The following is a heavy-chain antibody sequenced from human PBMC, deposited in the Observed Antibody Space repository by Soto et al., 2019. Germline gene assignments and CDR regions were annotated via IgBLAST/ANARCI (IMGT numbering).Heavy chain of an antibody. CDR2: INGRSNYI. D-gene: IGHD1-26*01. CDR1: GFTFSTYS. CDR3: AREDGIVGATSAFDY. J-gene: IGHJ4*02. Sequence: GGSLRLSCAASGFTFSTYSMNWVRQAPGKGLEWVSSINGRSNYIYYADSVKGRFTISRDNAKNSLYLQMNSLRAEDTAVYFCAREDGIVGATSAFDYWGLGTLVTVAS. V-gene: IGHV3-21*01.